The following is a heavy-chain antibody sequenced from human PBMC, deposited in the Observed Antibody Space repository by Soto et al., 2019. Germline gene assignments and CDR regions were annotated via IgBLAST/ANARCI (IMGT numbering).Heavy chain of an antibody. Sequence: SVKVSCKASGGTFSSYAISWVRQAPGQGLEWMGGIIPIFGTANYAQKFQGRVTITADESTGTAYMELSSLRSEDTAVYYCARDKGYYDSSGYPPYYFDYWGQGTMVTVYS. J-gene: IGHJ4*02. V-gene: IGHV1-69*13. D-gene: IGHD3-22*01. CDR2: IIPIFGTA. CDR3: ARDKGYYDSSGYPPYYFDY. CDR1: GGTFSSYA.